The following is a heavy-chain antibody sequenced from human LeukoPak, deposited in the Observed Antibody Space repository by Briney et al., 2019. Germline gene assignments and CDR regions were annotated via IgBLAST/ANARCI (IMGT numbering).Heavy chain of an antibody. CDR3: AKTPGDCTGGTCYPFDY. D-gene: IGHD2-15*01. V-gene: IGHV3-23*01. J-gene: IGHJ4*02. CDR2: ISGSGDNT. CDR1: GFTFYTYA. Sequence: GGSLRLSCAASGFTFYTYAMTWVRQAPGKGLEWVSSISGSGDNTYYADSVKGRFTVSRDNSKNTLYLQMNSLRAEDTAVYYCAKTPGDCTGGTCYPFDYWGQGSLVPV.